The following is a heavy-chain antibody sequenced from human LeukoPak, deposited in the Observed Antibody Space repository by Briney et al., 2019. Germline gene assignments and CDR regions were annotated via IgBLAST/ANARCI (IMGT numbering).Heavy chain of an antibody. V-gene: IGHV1-18*04. CDR3: ARGGQIFGVVIDY. D-gene: IGHD3-3*01. CDR2: ISAYNGNT. Sequence: ASVKVSCKASGYTFTGYYMHWVRQAPGQGLEWMGWISAYNGNTNYAQKLQGRITMTTDTSTSTAYMELRSLRSDDTAVYYCARGGQIFGVVIDYWGQGTLVAVSS. J-gene: IGHJ4*02. CDR1: GYTFTGYY.